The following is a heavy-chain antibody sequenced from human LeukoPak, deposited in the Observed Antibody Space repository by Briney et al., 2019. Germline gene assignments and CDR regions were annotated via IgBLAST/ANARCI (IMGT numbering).Heavy chain of an antibody. J-gene: IGHJ4*02. CDR1: GFTFSSYG. CDR2: ISYDGSNK. CDR3: AKVAAWTCFDS. D-gene: IGHD3/OR15-3a*01. V-gene: IGHV3-30*18. Sequence: GGSLRLSCAASGFTFSSYGMHWVRQAPGKGLEWVAVISYDGSNKYYADSVKGRFTISRDNSKNTLYLQMNSLRAEDTAVYYCAKVAAWTCFDSWGQGTLVTVSS.